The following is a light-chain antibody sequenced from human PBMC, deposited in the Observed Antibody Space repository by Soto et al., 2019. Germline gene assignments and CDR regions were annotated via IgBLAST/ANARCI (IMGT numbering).Light chain of an antibody. Sequence: EIVLTQSPGTLSLFPGERATIPSRASQSVSSSYLAWYQQKPGQAPGLLIYGASTRATGIPARFSGSGSGTEFSLTINSLQSEDFGVYFCQQYDQWWTFGQGTKVDIK. J-gene: IGKJ1*01. CDR3: QQYDQWWT. V-gene: IGKV3-15*01. CDR2: GAS. CDR1: QSVSSSY.